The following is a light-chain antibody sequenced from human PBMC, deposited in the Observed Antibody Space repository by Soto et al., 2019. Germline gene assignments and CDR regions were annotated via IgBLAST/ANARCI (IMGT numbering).Light chain of an antibody. CDR2: DAS. CDR3: QQYYIYWT. J-gene: IGKJ1*01. V-gene: IGKV1-5*01. CDR1: QSISSW. Sequence: DIQMTQSPSTLSASVGDRVTITCRASQSISSWLAWYQQKPGKAPNLLIYDASSLESGVPSRFSGSGSGKEFPLTTRSLRLDDFATYYCQQYYIYWTFGKGTK.